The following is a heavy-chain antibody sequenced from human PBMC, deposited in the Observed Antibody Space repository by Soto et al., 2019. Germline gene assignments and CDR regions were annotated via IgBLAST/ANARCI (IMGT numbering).Heavy chain of an antibody. J-gene: IGHJ3*02. V-gene: IGHV1-18*01. CDR3: ARDDSSGPLDAFDI. D-gene: IGHD3-22*01. CDR2: ISAYNDNT. CDR1: GYRFTTYG. Sequence: GASVKVSCKASGYRFTTYGVSWVRQAPGQGLEWVGWISAYNDNTNYAQKVQGRVTMTTDTSTSTAYMELRSLRSDDTAVYYCARDDSSGPLDAFDIWGQGTMVTVSS.